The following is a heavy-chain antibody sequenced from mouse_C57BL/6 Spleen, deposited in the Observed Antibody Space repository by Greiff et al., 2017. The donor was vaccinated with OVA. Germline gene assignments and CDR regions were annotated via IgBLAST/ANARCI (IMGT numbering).Heavy chain of an antibody. CDR2: ISSGGSYT. V-gene: IGHV5-6*01. D-gene: IGHD1-1*01. CDR1: GFTFSSYG. CDR3: ARDLYGSSLFDY. Sequence: EVKVVESGGDLVKPGGSLKLSCAASGFTFSSYGMSWVRQTPDKRLEWVANISSGGSYTYYPDSVKGRFTISIDNAKTTLYLQMSSLKSEDTAMYECARDLYGSSLFDYWGQGTTLTVSS. J-gene: IGHJ2*01.